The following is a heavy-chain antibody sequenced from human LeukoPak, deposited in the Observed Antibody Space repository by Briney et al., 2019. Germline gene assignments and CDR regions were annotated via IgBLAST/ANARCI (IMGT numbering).Heavy chain of an antibody. D-gene: IGHD3-22*01. CDR3: ATVNYYDNSGYSDAFDI. V-gene: IGHV1-24*01. Sequence: ASVKVSCKVSGYTLTELSMHWVRQAPGKGLEWMGGFDPEDGETIYAQKFQGRVTMTEDTSTDTAYMELSSLRSEDTAVYYCATVNYYDNSGYSDAFDIWGQGTMVTVSS. CDR1: GYTLTELS. CDR2: FDPEDGET. J-gene: IGHJ3*02.